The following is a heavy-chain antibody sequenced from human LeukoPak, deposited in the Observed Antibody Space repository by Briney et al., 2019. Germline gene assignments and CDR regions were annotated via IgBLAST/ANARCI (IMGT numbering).Heavy chain of an antibody. Sequence: SETLSLTCTVSGGSISSSSYYWGWIRQPPGKGLEWIGSIYYSGSTYYNPSLKSRVTISVDTSKNQFSLKLSSVTAADTAVYYCARDVASGGGDWDWGQGTLVTVSS. CDR2: IYYSGST. CDR3: ARDVASGGGDWD. V-gene: IGHV4-39*07. D-gene: IGHD2-21*02. CDR1: GGSISSSSYY. J-gene: IGHJ4*02.